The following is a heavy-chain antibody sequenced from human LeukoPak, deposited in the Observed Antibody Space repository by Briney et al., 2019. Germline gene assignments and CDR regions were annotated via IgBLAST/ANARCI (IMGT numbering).Heavy chain of an antibody. D-gene: IGHD4-17*01. V-gene: IGHV3-11*01. J-gene: IGHJ4*02. Sequence: GGSLRLSCAASGFSFSDYYMNWIRQAPGKGLEWVSYSSSSGSSTYYADSVKGRFTISRDYAKNALFLQMNSLRAEDTAVYYCAKSTVTMYYWGQGTLVTVSS. CDR2: SSSSGSST. CDR3: AKSTVTMYY. CDR1: GFSFSDYY.